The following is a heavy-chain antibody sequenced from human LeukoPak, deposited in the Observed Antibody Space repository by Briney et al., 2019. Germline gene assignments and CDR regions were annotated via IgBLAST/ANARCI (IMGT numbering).Heavy chain of an antibody. CDR3: AGDNFHELGSEN. J-gene: IGHJ4*02. D-gene: IGHD1-7*01. V-gene: IGHV1-69*13. CDR1: GGTFSSYA. CDR2: IIPIFGTA. Sequence: GASVKVSCKASGGTFSSYAISWVRQAPGQGLEWMGGIIPIFGTANYAQKFQGRVTITADESTSTAYMELSSLRSEDTAVYYCAGDNFHELGSENWGQGTLVTVSS.